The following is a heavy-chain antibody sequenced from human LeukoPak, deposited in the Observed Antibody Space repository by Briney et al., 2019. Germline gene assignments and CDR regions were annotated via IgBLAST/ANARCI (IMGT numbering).Heavy chain of an antibody. Sequence: ASVKVSCKASGYTFTSYDISWVRQAPGQGLEWMGWISAYNGNTNYAQKLQGRVTMTTDTSTSTAYMELRSLRSDDTAVYYCARDRYYYGSSGYWDAFDIWGQGTMVTVSS. D-gene: IGHD3-22*01. V-gene: IGHV1-18*01. CDR2: ISAYNGNT. J-gene: IGHJ3*02. CDR1: GYTFTSYD. CDR3: ARDRYYYGSSGYWDAFDI.